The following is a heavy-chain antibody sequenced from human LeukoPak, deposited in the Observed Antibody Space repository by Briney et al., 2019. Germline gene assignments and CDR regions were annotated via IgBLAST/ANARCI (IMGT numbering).Heavy chain of an antibody. V-gene: IGHV1-8*03. CDR2: MNPNSGNT. D-gene: IGHD6-19*01. Sequence: ASVKVSCKASGYTFTSYDINWVRQATGQGLEWMGWMNPNSGNTGYAQKFQGRVTITRNTSISTAYMELSSLRSEDTAVYYCATHSRCWYGFDYWGQGTLVTVSS. CDR3: ATHSRCWYGFDY. CDR1: GYTFTSYD. J-gene: IGHJ4*02.